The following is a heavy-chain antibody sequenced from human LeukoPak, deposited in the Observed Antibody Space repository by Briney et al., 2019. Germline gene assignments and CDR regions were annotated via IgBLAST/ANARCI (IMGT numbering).Heavy chain of an antibody. J-gene: IGHJ5*02. V-gene: IGHV3-30*03. D-gene: IGHD6-6*01. CDR3: ARGQSEELVGWFDP. CDR1: GFTFSSYG. Sequence: GGSLRLSCAASGFTFSSYGMHWVRQAPGKGLEWVAVISYDGSNKYYADSVKGRFTISRDNSKNTLYLQMNSLRAEDTAVYYCARGQSEELVGWFDPWGQGTLVTVSS. CDR2: ISYDGSNK.